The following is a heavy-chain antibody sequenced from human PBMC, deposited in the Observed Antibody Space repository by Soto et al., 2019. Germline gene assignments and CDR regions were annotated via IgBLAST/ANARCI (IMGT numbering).Heavy chain of an antibody. V-gene: IGHV4-30-2*01. J-gene: IGHJ5*02. CDR1: GGSITSGNSYS. CDR2: ISRSGST. CDR3: ARAVAPYLGTWFDP. Sequence: SETLSLTCTVSGGSITSGNSYSWSWIRQPPGKGLEWIGSISRSGSTSYNPSLKGRVTMSVDKSKNQFSLKLSSVTAADTAVYYCARAVAPYLGTWFDPWGQGTLVTVS. D-gene: IGHD3-16*01.